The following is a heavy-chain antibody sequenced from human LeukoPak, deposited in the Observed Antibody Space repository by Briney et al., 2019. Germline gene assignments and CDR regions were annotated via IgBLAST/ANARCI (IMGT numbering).Heavy chain of an antibody. D-gene: IGHD1-26*01. V-gene: IGHV3-7*01. J-gene: IGHJ3*02. CDR3: ARDSTTGDGDYAFDI. Sequence: PGGSLRLSCAASGFTFSSYWMSWVRQAPGKGLEWVANIKQDGSEKYYVDSVKGRFTISRDNAKNSPYLQMNSLRAEDTAVYYCARDSTTGDGDYAFDIWGQGTMVTVSS. CDR2: IKQDGSEK. CDR1: GFTFSSYW.